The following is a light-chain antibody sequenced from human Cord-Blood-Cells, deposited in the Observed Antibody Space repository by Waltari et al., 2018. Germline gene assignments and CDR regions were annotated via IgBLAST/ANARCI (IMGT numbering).Light chain of an antibody. V-gene: IGLV2-14*01. Sequence: QSALTQPASVSGSPGQSITISCTGTSSEVGGYNYVSWYQQHPGKAPKLMIYDVSNRPSGVSNRFSCSKSGNTASLTISGLQAEDEADYYCSSYTSSSTLYVFGTGTKVTVL. CDR2: DVS. J-gene: IGLJ1*01. CDR3: SSYTSSSTLYV. CDR1: SSEVGGYNY.